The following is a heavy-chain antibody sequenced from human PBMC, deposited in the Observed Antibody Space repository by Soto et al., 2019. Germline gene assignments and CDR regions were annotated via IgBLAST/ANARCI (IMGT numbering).Heavy chain of an antibody. J-gene: IGHJ3*02. CDR1: GYTFSAYY. V-gene: IGHV1-2*02. CDR3: ARGAGAAGTPGTVRFAFDI. Sequence: QVQLEQSGPEVKKNGASVKVSCKASGYTFSAYYMHWVRQAPVQGLEWMGWTNPNSGGTNYAQKFQGRVTMTRGTAISTGYMEVNGLRPDDTAVYYCARGAGAAGTPGTVRFAFDIWGQGTMVTVSS. CDR2: TNPNSGGT. D-gene: IGHD6-13*01.